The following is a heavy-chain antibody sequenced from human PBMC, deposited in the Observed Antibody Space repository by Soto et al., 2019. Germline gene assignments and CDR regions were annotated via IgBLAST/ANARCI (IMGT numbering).Heavy chain of an antibody. D-gene: IGHD2-2*02. CDR3: AKSPNFYCSSPNCYKFYFDF. Sequence: GGSLRLSCAASGFTFNTYGMHWVRQAPGKGLEWVAVISYDGSDKYYADSVKGRFIISRDNSKNTLYLQMNSLRAEDTAIYYCAKSPNFYCSSPNCYKFYFDFWGQGALVTVSS. V-gene: IGHV3-30*18. J-gene: IGHJ4*02. CDR2: ISYDGSDK. CDR1: GFTFNTYG.